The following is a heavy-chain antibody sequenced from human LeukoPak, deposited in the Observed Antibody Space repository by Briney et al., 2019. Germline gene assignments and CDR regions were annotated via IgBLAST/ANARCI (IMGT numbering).Heavy chain of an antibody. Sequence: PGGSLSLSCTASGFTFGDYAMSWVRQAPGKGLEWVGFIRSKAYGGTPEYAAAVKGRFTISRDESKSIAYLELNSLKTEDTAVYYCTRPPKELGVLSYFDYRGQGTLVAVSS. V-gene: IGHV3-49*04. J-gene: IGHJ4*02. CDR2: IRSKAYGGTP. CDR3: TRPPKELGVLSYFDY. CDR1: GFTFGDYA. D-gene: IGHD2/OR15-2a*01.